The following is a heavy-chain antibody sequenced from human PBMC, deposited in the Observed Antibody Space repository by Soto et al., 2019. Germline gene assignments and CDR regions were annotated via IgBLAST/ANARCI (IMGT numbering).Heavy chain of an antibody. CDR2: GIPILDVA. CDR1: GDTFSTYT. CDR3: ARDSGNQLLIDY. D-gene: IGHD2-2*01. V-gene: IGHV1-69*08. Sequence: QVQLVQSGAEVKKPGSSVRVSCKASGDTFSTYTISWVRQAPGQGFEWLGRGIPILDVANYAQSFQGRVTITADKSTSTAYMELNSLRSEDTAVYYCARDSGNQLLIDYWGQGTLVTVSS. J-gene: IGHJ4*02.